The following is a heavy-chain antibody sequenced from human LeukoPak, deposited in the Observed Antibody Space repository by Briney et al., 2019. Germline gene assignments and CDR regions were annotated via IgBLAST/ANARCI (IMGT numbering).Heavy chain of an antibody. V-gene: IGHV3-23*01. D-gene: IGHD2-15*01. CDR3: AKGLEDIVVVVAATYGMDV. Sequence: PGGSLRLSCAASGFTFSSYAMSWVRQAPGKGLEWVSAISGSGGSTYYADSVKGRFTISRDNSKNTLYLQMNSLRAEDTAVYYCAKGLEDIVVVVAATYGMDVWGQGTTVTVSS. CDR1: GFTFSSYA. J-gene: IGHJ6*02. CDR2: ISGSGGST.